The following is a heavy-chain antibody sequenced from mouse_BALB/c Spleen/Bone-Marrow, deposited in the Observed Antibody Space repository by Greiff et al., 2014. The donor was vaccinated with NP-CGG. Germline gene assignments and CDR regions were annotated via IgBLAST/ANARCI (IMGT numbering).Heavy chain of an antibody. CDR1: GYAFTNYL. D-gene: IGHD2-4*01. V-gene: IGHV1-54*01. J-gene: IGHJ4*01. Sequence: QVQLQQSGAELVRPGTSVKVSCKGSGYAFTNYLIEWVKQRPGQGLEWIGVINSGSGGTKYNEKFKGKATLTADKSSSTAYMQLSSLTSDDSAVYSCARAITDAIDYWGQGTSVTVSS. CDR2: INSGSGGT. CDR3: ARAITDAIDY.